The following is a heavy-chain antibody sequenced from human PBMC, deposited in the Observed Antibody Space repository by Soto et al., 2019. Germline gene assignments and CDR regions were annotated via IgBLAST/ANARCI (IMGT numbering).Heavy chain of an antibody. J-gene: IGHJ4*02. D-gene: IGHD3-22*01. V-gene: IGHV5-10-1*01. Sequence: ASVKVSCKGPGHLFNNHWIGWVRQTPGKGLEWMGRIDPSDSYTNYSPSFQGHVAISADKSISTAYLQCISLKSSDKDMYYCARPLFYYDSSGCDYGGQGTLFTVSS. CDR1: GHLFNNHW. CDR3: ARPLFYYDSSGCDY. CDR2: IDPSDSYT.